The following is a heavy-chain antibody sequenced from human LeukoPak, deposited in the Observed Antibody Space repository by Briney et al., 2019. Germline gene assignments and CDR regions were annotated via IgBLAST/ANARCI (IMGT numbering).Heavy chain of an antibody. CDR2: INWNGGNT. CDR1: GFTFGDYG. V-gene: IGHV3-20*04. D-gene: IGHD3-3*01. J-gene: IGHJ6*02. CDR3: ARGNTYYDFWSGDYYYYGMDV. Sequence: GGSLRLSCAASGFTFGDYGMTWVRQPPGKGLEWVSAINWNGGNTAYAYSVRGRFTISRDNVKKSLYLQMKSLRAEDTGVYYCARGNTYYDFWSGDYYYYGMDVWGQGTTVTVSS.